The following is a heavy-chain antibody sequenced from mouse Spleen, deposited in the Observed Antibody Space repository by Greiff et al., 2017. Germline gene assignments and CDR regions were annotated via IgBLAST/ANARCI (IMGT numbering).Heavy chain of an antibody. CDR1: GYTFTDYY. CDR2: INPNNGGT. V-gene: IGHV1-26*01. J-gene: IGHJ4*01. D-gene: IGHD2-1*01. CDR3: ARGGNLRFYYAMDY. Sequence: VQLQQSGPELVKPGASVKISCKASGYTFTDYYMNWVKQSHGKSLEWIGDINPNNGGTSYNQKFKGKATLTVDKSSSTAYMELRSLTSEDSAVYYCARGGNLRFYYAMDYWGQGTSVTVSS.